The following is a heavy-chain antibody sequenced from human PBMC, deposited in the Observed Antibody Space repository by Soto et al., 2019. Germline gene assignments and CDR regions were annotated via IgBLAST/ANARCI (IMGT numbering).Heavy chain of an antibody. J-gene: IGHJ6*02. CDR2: IIPIFGTA. V-gene: IGHV1-69*13. CDR1: GGTFSSYA. D-gene: IGHD6-6*01. Sequence: SVKVSCKASGGTFSSYAISWVRQAPGQGLEWMGGIIPIFGTANYAQKFQGRVTITADESTSTAYMELSSLRSEDTAVYYCARTSIAARRAYYYYGMDVWGQGTTVTVSS. CDR3: ARTSIAARRAYYYYGMDV.